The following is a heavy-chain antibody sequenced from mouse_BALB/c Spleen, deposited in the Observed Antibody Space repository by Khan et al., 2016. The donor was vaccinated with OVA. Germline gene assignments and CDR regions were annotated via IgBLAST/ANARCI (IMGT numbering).Heavy chain of an antibody. D-gene: IGHD1-2*01. CDR2: ISYSGST. Sequence: VQLQQSGPGLVKPSQSLSLTCTVTGYSITSGYGWNWIRQFPGNKLEWMGYISYSGSTNYNPSLKSRISITRDTSKNQFFLQLNSVTTEDTATXYCARTARINYWGQGSTLTVSS. CDR3: ARTARINY. CDR1: GYSITSGYG. J-gene: IGHJ2*01. V-gene: IGHV3-2*02.